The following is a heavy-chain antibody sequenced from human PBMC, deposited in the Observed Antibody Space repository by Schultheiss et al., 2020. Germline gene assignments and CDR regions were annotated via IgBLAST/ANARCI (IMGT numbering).Heavy chain of an antibody. CDR1: GFTFSDYY. J-gene: IGHJ4*02. Sequence: GGSLRLSCAASGFTFSDYYMSWIRQAPGKGLEWVAVIWYDGTNKYYVDSVKGRFSISRDNSKNTLYLQMNSLRTEDTAIYYCGRNIGAEKGIGAVDYWGQGTLVTVSS. CDR2: IWYDGTNK. D-gene: IGHD3-10*01. V-gene: IGHV3-33*08. CDR3: GRNIGAEKGIGAVDY.